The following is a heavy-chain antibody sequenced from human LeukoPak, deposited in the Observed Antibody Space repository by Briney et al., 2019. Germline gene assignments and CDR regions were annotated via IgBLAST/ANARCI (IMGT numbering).Heavy chain of an antibody. CDR1: GGSISSSSYY. Sequence: SETLSLTCKVSGGSISSSSYYWGWIRQPPGKGLEWIGSIYYSGSTYYNPSLKSRVTISVDTSKNQFSLKLSSVTAADTAVYYCARLKRYYVWGSYRSGFDLWGRGTLVTVSS. V-gene: IGHV4-39*01. J-gene: IGHJ2*01. CDR3: ARLKRYYVWGSYRSGFDL. CDR2: IYYSGST. D-gene: IGHD3-16*02.